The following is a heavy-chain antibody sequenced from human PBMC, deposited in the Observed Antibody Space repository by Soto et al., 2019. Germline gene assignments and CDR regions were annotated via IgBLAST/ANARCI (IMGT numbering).Heavy chain of an antibody. D-gene: IGHD3-3*01. V-gene: IGHV4-4*07. CDR3: ARDNNDFWSLYPLAFDC. Sequence: ASETLSLTCSVSGGSLSKYYWSWIRQPAGKGLEWIGRISTSGHVVSKVSLRSRLTMSVDMSNNHFSLKLTSVTAADTAVYYCARDNNDFWSLYPLAFDCWGQGALVTVSS. CDR2: ISTSGHV. CDR1: GGSLSKYY. J-gene: IGHJ4*02.